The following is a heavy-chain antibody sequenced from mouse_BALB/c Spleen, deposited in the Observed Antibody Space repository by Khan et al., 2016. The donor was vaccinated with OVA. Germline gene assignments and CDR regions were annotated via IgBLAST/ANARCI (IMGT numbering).Heavy chain of an antibody. V-gene: IGHV5-4*02. CDR1: GFTFSDYY. CDR2: ISDGGSYT. CDR3: ARGYYGDPFAY. J-gene: IGHJ3*01. Sequence: EVELVVSGGGLVKPGGSLKLSCAASGFTFSDYYMYWVRQTPEKRLEWVATISDGGSYTYYPDSVKGRFTISRDDAKNNLYLQMSSLKSEYTAMYYCARGYYGDPFAYWGQGTLVTVSA. D-gene: IGHD2-13*01.